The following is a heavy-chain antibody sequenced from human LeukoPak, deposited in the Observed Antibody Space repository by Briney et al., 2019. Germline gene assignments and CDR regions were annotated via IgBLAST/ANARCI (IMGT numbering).Heavy chain of an antibody. V-gene: IGHV4-38-2*02. J-gene: IGHJ4*02. Sequence: SETLSLTCTVSGYSISTGYYWAWIRQPPGKGLEWIGSIFHSGGSYYNPSLRSRVTMSVDTSKNQFSLKLSSVTAADTAVYYCARELVVYTSMVDYWGPGTLVTVSS. CDR3: ARELVVYTSMVDY. CDR2: IFHSGGS. D-gene: IGHD5-18*01. CDR1: GYSISTGYY.